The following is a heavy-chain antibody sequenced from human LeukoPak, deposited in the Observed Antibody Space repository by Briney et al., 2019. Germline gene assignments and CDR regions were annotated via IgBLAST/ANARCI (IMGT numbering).Heavy chain of an antibody. V-gene: IGHV3-23*01. J-gene: IGHJ4*02. CDR1: GFTFSSYA. D-gene: IGHD3-10*01. CDR2: ISGSGGST. CDR3: TTVLHYGSGSSHDY. Sequence: GGSLRLSCAASGFTFSSYAMSWVRQAPGKGLEWVSAISGSGGSTYYADSVKGRFTISRDNSKNTLYLQMNSLKTEDTAVYYCTTVLHYGSGSSHDYWGQGTLVTVSS.